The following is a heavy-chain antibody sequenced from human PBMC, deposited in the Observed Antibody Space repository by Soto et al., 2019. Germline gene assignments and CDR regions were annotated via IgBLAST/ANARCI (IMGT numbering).Heavy chain of an antibody. Sequence: EVQLVESGGGLVQPGGSLRLSCAASGFTFSNYWMSWVRQAPGKGLEWVANIKQDGSERNYVDSVKGRFTISRDNAKNSLYVQMNSRRAEGTDVYYCARAGSENDFWGQGTLVTVSS. J-gene: IGHJ4*02. CDR2: IKQDGSER. CDR1: GFTFSNYW. V-gene: IGHV3-7*05. CDR3: ARAGSENDF. D-gene: IGHD3-10*01.